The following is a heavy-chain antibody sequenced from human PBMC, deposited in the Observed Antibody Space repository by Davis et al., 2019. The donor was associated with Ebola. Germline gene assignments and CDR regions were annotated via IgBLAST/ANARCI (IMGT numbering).Heavy chain of an antibody. CDR2: IIHSGST. Sequence: MPSETLSLTCAVYGGSFSGNYWSWIRQPPGKGLGWIGEIIHSGSTNYNPSLKSRVTTPVDTSKNQFSRKLSAVTAADTAVYYCARGGVRVRDYYYGMDVWGQGTTVTVSS. CDR1: GGSFSGNY. V-gene: IGHV4-34*01. D-gene: IGHD3-10*01. CDR3: ARGGVRVRDYYYGMDV. J-gene: IGHJ6*02.